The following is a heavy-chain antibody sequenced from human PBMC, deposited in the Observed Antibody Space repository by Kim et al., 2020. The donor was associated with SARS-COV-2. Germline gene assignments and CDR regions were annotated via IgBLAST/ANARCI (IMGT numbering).Heavy chain of an antibody. CDR1: GFAFNSYL. CDR2: ISKGSIHK. V-gene: IGHV3-21*06. CDR3: TRGSLSCNNVKCHLGPFDY. D-gene: IGHD2-8*01. J-gene: IGHJ4*02. Sequence: GGSLRLSCAASGFAFNSYLMNWVRQAPGKGMEWVSSISKGSIHKYYTDSLKGRFAISRDNAKNSLYLQMNSLTAEDTAVYYCTRGSLSCNNVKCHLGPFDYWGRGILVTVSS.